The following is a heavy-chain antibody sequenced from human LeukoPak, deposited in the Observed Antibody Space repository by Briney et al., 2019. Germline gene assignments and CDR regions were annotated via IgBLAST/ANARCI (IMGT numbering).Heavy chain of an antibody. D-gene: IGHD5-12*01. Sequence: SETLSLTCTVSGGSISSGGYYWSWIRQHPGKGLEWIGYIYYSGSTYYNPSLKSRVTISVDTSKNQFSLKLSSVTAADTAVYYCARDFYSGYVEFDYWGQGTLVTVSS. CDR3: ARDFYSGYVEFDY. J-gene: IGHJ4*02. CDR1: GGSISSGGYY. CDR2: IYYSGST. V-gene: IGHV4-31*03.